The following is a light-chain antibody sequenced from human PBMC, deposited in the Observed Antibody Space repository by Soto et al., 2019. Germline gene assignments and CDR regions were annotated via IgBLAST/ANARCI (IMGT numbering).Light chain of an antibody. V-gene: IGKV1-39*01. J-gene: IGKJ1*01. CDR2: GAS. CDR3: QESYSTPWT. CDR1: QSISTY. Sequence: DIQMTQPPSSLSASVGDRVTITCRASQSISTYLNWYQQKPGKAPKLLIYGASSLQSGVPSRFSGSGSGTDFTLTISIRQPEDFATYYCQESYSTPWTFGQGTKVDIK.